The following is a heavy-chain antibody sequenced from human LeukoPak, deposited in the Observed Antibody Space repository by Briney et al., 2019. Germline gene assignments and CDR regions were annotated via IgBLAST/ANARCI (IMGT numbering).Heavy chain of an antibody. CDR3: ARDRSVGVLPAPPFDF. Sequence: SETLSLTCTVSGYSISSTYYWGWIRQPPGKGLEWVGSVFHSGNTYYNPSLKSRLTISADTSKNQFSLTLTSVPAADTAVYYCARDRSVGVLPAPPFDFWGQGTLVTVSS. CDR2: VFHSGNT. J-gene: IGHJ4*02. D-gene: IGHD6-6*01. CDR1: GYSISSTYY. V-gene: IGHV4-38-2*02.